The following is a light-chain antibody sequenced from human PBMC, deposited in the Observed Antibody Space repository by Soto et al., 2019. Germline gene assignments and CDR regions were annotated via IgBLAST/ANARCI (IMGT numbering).Light chain of an antibody. CDR2: DVS. CDR3: SSYTSSSRDV. J-gene: IGLJ1*01. Sequence: QSALTQPASVSGSPGQSITISCTGTSSDVGGYNYVSWYQQHPGKAPKLMIYDVSNWPSGVSNRFSGSKSGNTASLTISGLQAEDEADYYCSSYTSSSRDVFGTGTKLTVL. CDR1: SSDVGGYNY. V-gene: IGLV2-14*01.